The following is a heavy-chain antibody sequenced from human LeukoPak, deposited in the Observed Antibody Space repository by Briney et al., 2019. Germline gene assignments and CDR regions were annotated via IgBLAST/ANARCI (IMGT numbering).Heavy chain of an antibody. V-gene: IGHV4-30-2*01. J-gene: IGHJ4*02. CDR3: ARGGGAYGSGSYQHRKGDY. Sequence: SQTLSLTCAVSGGSISSGGYSWSWIRQPPGKGLEWIGYIYHSGSTYYNPSLKSRVTISVHRSKNQFSLKLSSVTAADTAVYYCARGGGAYGSGSYQHRKGDYWGQGTLVTVSS. CDR2: IYHSGST. D-gene: IGHD3-10*01. CDR1: GGSISSGGYS.